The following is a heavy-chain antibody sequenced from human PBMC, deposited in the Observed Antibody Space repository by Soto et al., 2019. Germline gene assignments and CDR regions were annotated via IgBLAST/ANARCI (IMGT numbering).Heavy chain of an antibody. CDR1: GFTFSTYW. J-gene: IGHJ6*02. V-gene: IGHV3-7*04. Sequence: GGSLRLSCAASGFTFSTYWMSWVRQAPGKGLEWVANIKQDGSEKYYVDSVKGRFTISRDNARNSLYLQMNSLRAEDTAVYYCARDPNIVVVPAATYYYYSMDVWGQGTTVTVSS. CDR3: ARDPNIVVVPAATYYYYSMDV. CDR2: IKQDGSEK. D-gene: IGHD2-2*01.